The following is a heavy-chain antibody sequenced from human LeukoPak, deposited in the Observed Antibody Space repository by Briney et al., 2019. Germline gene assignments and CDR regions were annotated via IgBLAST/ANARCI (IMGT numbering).Heavy chain of an antibody. J-gene: IGHJ4*02. CDR1: GFTFSSYW. CDR2: IKQDGSEK. Sequence: PGGSLRLSCTASGFTFSSYWMSWVRQAPGKGLEWVANIKQDGSEKYYVDSVKGRFTISRDNAKNSLYLQMNSLRAEDTAVYYCARDTPSGSYEDWGQGTLVTVSS. CDR3: ARDTPSGSYED. V-gene: IGHV3-7*01. D-gene: IGHD1-26*01.